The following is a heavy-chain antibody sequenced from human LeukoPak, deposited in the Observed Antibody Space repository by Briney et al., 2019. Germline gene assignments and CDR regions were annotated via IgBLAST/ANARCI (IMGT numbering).Heavy chain of an antibody. D-gene: IGHD4-23*01. V-gene: IGHV4-38-2*02. CDR1: GYSISSGYY. Sequence: KSSETLSLTCTVSGYSISSGYYWGWIRQPPGEGLGWIGSIYHSGSTYYNPSLKSRVTISVDTSKNQFSLKLSSVTAADTAVYYCARDQGGNREDWFDPWGQGTLVTVSS. J-gene: IGHJ5*02. CDR2: IYHSGST. CDR3: ARDQGGNREDWFDP.